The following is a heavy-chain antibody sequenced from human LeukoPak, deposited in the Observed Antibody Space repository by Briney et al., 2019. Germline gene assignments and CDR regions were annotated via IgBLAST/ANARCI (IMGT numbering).Heavy chain of an antibody. CDR3: ARDATVRSWFFDL. J-gene: IGHJ2*01. CDR1: GGSINSGHW. D-gene: IGHD4-17*01. V-gene: IGHV4-4*02. CDR2: IYHSGST. Sequence: SETLSLTCDASGGSINSGHWWTWVRQPPGKALEWIGEIYHSGSTDYNPSFKGRVTISVDKSKNQFSLKLNFVTAADTAVYYCARDATVRSWFFDLWGRGILVTVSS.